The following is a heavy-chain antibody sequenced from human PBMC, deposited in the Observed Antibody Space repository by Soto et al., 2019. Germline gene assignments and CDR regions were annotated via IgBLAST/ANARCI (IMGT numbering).Heavy chain of an antibody. D-gene: IGHD6-13*01. CDR2: ISAYNGNT. CDR3: ARVWGNAAAGTRHRFAP. CDR1: GYTFTSYG. J-gene: IGHJ5*02. V-gene: IGHV1-18*01. Sequence: ASVKVSCKASGYTFTSYGISWVRQAPGQGLEWMGWISAYNGNTNYAQKLQGRVTMTTDTSTSTAYMELRSLRSDDTAVYYCARVWGNAAAGTRHRFAPWGQGTLVTVSS.